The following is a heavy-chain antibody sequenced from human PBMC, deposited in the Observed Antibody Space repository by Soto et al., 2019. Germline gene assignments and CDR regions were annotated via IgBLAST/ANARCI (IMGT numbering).Heavy chain of an antibody. J-gene: IGHJ3*02. CDR1: GYTFTDYY. D-gene: IGHD6-19*01. V-gene: IGHV1-2*02. Sequence: QVQLVQSGAEVKKPGASVKVSCKASGYTFTDYYIHWVRQAPGQGLEWMGWINPNSGGTNYPQECQGRESMTRDTSISTVYMELSRQTSDDTRVYYCARERHDHRQWLVNVYIGAFDIWGQGTVVTVSS. CDR2: INPNSGGT. CDR3: ARERHDHRQWLVNVYIGAFDI.